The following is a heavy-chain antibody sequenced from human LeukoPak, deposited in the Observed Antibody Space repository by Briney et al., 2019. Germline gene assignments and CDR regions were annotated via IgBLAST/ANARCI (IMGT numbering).Heavy chain of an antibody. J-gene: IGHJ4*02. D-gene: IGHD6-6*01. V-gene: IGHV1-18*01. Sequence: ASVTVSCTSSGSTVTSYGISWVRQAPRQGPERMGWISAYNCNTKYAQKIQGRVTMTTDTSTSTAYMELSSLRSDDTAVYYCARDPPAGIEARPSFDYWGQGTLVTVSS. CDR3: ARDPPAGIEARPSFDY. CDR2: ISAYNCNT. CDR1: GSTVTSYG.